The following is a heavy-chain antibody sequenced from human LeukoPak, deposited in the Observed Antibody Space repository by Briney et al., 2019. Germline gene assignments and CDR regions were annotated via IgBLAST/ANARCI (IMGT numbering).Heavy chain of an antibody. V-gene: IGHV4-34*01. CDR1: GGSFSGYY. D-gene: IGHD5-24*01. CDR3: AREEMAIIDY. CDR2: INHSGST. J-gene: IGHJ4*02. Sequence: PSETLSLTCAVYGGSFSGYYWSWIRQPPGKGLEWIGEINHSGSTNYNPSLKSRVTISVDTSKNQFSLKLSSVTAADTAVYYCAREEMAIIDYWGQGTLVTVSS.